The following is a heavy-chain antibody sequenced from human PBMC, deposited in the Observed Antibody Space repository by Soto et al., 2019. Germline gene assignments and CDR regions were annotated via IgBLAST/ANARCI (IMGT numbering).Heavy chain of an antibody. CDR3: ARADGRLDSYHYYYYGMDV. D-gene: IGHD6-19*01. CDR1: GGTFSSYA. Sequence: SVKVACKASGGTFSSYAISWVRQAPGQGLEWMGGIIPIFGTANYAQRFQGRVTITADESTSTAYMELSSLRSEDTAVYYCARADGRLDSYHYYYYGMDVWGQGTTVTVSS. CDR2: IIPIFGTA. J-gene: IGHJ6*02. V-gene: IGHV1-69*13.